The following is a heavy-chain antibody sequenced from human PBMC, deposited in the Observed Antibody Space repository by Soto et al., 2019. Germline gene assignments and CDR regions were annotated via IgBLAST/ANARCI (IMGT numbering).Heavy chain of an antibody. CDR3: AKDKGGGGYYYGSGSPGVVYYYGMDV. D-gene: IGHD3-10*01. J-gene: IGHJ6*02. CDR2: ISYDGSNK. V-gene: IGHV3-30*18. Sequence: GGSLRLSCAGSGFTFSSYGMHWVRQAPGKGLEGVAVISYDGSNKYYADSVKGRFTISRDNSKNTLYLQMNSLRAEDTAVYYCAKDKGGGGYYYGSGSPGVVYYYGMDVWGQGTTVTVSS. CDR1: GFTFSSYG.